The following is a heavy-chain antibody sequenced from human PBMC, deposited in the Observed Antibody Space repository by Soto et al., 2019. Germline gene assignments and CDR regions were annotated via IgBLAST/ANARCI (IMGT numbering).Heavy chain of an antibody. J-gene: IGHJ3*02. CDR3: ARASYYYDSSGYYPDAFDI. D-gene: IGHD3-22*01. V-gene: IGHV1-2*02. Sequence: GASVKVSCKASGYTFTGYYMHWVRQAPGQGLEWMGWINPNSGGTNYAQKFQGRVTMTRDTSISTAYMELSRLRSDDTAVYYCARASYYYDSSGYYPDAFDIWGQGTMVTVSS. CDR1: GYTFTGYY. CDR2: INPNSGGT.